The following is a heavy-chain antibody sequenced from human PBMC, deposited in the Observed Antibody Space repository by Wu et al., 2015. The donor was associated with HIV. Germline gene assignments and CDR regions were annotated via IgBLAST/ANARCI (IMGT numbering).Heavy chain of an antibody. CDR1: GYPFTAFY. V-gene: IGHV1-2*02. Sequence: QVQLVQSGAEVKKPGASVKVSCKTSGYPFTAFYIHWIRQVPGQGFEWVGWINPNSGGTNYGQKFQGRVTMTRDTSITTVYMELRRLTSDDTAIYYCARGVVRSREFDTWGQGTLVTVSS. D-gene: IGHD1-1*01. J-gene: IGHJ4*02. CDR3: ARGVVRSREFDT. CDR2: INPNSGGT.